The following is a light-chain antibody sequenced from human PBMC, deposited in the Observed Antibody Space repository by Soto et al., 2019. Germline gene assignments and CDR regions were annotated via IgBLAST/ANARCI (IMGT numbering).Light chain of an antibody. Sequence: EIVLTQSPGTLSLSPGERATLSCRASQSVSSSYLALYQQKPDQAPRLLIYSASSSPTGIPDRFSASGSGTDFTLTISRLEPEDFAVYYCQQYGSSPPYTFGQGTKLEIK. V-gene: IGKV3-20*01. CDR1: QSVSSSY. CDR2: SAS. J-gene: IGKJ2*01. CDR3: QQYGSSPPYT.